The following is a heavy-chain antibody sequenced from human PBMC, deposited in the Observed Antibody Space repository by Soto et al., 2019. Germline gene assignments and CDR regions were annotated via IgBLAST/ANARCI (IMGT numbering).Heavy chain of an antibody. D-gene: IGHD5-12*01. Sequence: SDSMSLTCSVSGDTINSDIYSWGWIRKHPGKGLEWIGSIYYSGSTYYNPSLDSRVTMSVDTSKNQFSLKLSSVTAADTAVYYCAKDRDGYGAFDYWGQGILVTVSS. CDR2: IYYSGST. J-gene: IGHJ4*02. CDR1: GDTINSDIYS. V-gene: IGHV4-31*03. CDR3: AKDRDGYGAFDY.